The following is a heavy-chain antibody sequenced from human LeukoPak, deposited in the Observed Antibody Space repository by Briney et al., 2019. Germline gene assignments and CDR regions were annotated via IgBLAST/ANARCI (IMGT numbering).Heavy chain of an antibody. CDR2: ISYDGSNK. D-gene: IGHD2-15*01. Sequence: AGGSLRLSCAASGFTFSSYEMNWVRQARGKGLEWVAVISYDGSNKYYVDSVKGRFTISRDNSKNTLYLQMNSLRVEDTAVYYCAREYEGYCSGGSCFRGTYNWFDPWGQGTLVTVSS. J-gene: IGHJ5*02. V-gene: IGHV3-30*04. CDR3: AREYEGYCSGGSCFRGTYNWFDP. CDR1: GFTFSSYE.